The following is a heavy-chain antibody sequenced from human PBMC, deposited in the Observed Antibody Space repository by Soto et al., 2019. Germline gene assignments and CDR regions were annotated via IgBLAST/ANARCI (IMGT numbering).Heavy chain of an antibody. V-gene: IGHV3-9*01. CDR2: ISWNSGSI. J-gene: IGHJ4*02. Sequence: EVQLVESGGGLVQPGRSLRLSCAASGFTFDDYAMHWVRQAPGKGLEWVSGISWNSGSIGYADSVKGRFTISRDNARNSLYLQMNSLRAEDTALYYCAKDGGGSGGCGQVTLVTVSS. CDR3: AKDGGGSGG. CDR1: GFTFDDYA. D-gene: IGHD6-19*01.